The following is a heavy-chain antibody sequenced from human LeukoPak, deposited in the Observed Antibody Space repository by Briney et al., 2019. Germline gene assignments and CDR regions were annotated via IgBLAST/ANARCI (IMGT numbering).Heavy chain of an antibody. V-gene: IGHV4-38-2*02. Sequence: PSETLSLTCTVSGYSISSDYYWGWIRQPPGKGMEWIGSIHHSGSTYYNPSLKSRVTISVDTSKNQFSLKLSSVTAADTAVYYCARGRIAAAGRDAFDIWGQGTMVTVSS. CDR2: IHHSGST. CDR3: ARGRIAAAGRDAFDI. D-gene: IGHD6-13*01. J-gene: IGHJ3*02. CDR1: GYSISSDYY.